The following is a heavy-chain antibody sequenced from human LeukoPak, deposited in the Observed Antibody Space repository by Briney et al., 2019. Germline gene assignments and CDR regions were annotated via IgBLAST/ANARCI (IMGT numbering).Heavy chain of an antibody. D-gene: IGHD6-13*01. CDR2: ISSSGSTI. V-gene: IGHV3-11*01. CDR3: ARGQQQLVLHYYYYGMDV. J-gene: IGHJ6*02. Sequence: GGSLRLSCAASGFTFSDYYMSWIRQAPGKGLEWVSYISSSGSTIYYADSVKGRFTISRDNAKNSLYLQMNSLRAEDTAVYYCARGQQQLVLHYYYYGMDVWGQETTVTVSS. CDR1: GFTFSDYY.